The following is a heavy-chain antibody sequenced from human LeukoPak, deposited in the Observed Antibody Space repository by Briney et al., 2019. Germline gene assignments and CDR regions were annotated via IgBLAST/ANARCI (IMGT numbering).Heavy chain of an antibody. J-gene: IGHJ5*02. CDR1: GGSISSYY. Sequence: PSETLSLTCTVSGGSISSYYWSWIRQPPGKGLEWIGYIYYSGSTNYNPSLKNRVTISVDTFKDQFSLKLNSVTAADTAVYYCARDMGLQRTVRFDPWGQGTLVTVSS. V-gene: IGHV4-59*01. CDR2: IYYSGST. D-gene: IGHD4/OR15-4a*01. CDR3: ARDMGLQRTVRFDP.